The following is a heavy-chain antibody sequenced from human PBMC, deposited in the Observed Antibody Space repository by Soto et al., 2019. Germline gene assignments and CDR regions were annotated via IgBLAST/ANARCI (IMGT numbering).Heavy chain of an antibody. J-gene: IGHJ4*02. Sequence: GGSLRLSCAASGFSFSSYWMTWVRQAPGKGLEWVANIKQDGSEKYYVDSVKGRFTISRDNAKNSLYLQMNSLGAEDTAVYYCARGGTVVVTYWGQGTLVTVSS. D-gene: IGHD2-15*01. CDR2: IKQDGSEK. CDR1: GFSFSSYW. CDR3: ARGGTVVVTY. V-gene: IGHV3-7*01.